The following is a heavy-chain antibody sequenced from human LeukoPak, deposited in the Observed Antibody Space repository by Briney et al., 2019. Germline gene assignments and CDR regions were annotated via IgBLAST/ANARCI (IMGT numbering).Heavy chain of an antibody. Sequence: GGSLRLSCAASGFTFSSSWMSWVRQAPGKGLEWVANIKQDGTEKYYVDSVRGRFTISRDNAKNSLYLQMNSLRAEDTAMYYCASPSGYSSGWNPFDHWGQGTLVTVSS. CDR2: IKQDGTEK. V-gene: IGHV3-7*01. D-gene: IGHD6-19*01. CDR3: ASPSGYSSGWNPFDH. J-gene: IGHJ4*02. CDR1: GFTFSSSW.